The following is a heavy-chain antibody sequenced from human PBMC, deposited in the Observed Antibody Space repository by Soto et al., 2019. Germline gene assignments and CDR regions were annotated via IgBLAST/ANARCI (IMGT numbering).Heavy chain of an antibody. J-gene: IGHJ6*02. CDR2: ISYDGSNK. CDR1: GFTFSSYG. Sequence: VGSLRLSCAASGFTFSSYGMHWVRQAPGKGLEWVAVISYDGSNKYYADSVKGRFTISRDNSKNTLYLQMNSLRAEDTAVYYCAKDRVYYYYGMDVWGQGTTVSVYS. CDR3: AKDRVYYYYGMDV. V-gene: IGHV3-30*18.